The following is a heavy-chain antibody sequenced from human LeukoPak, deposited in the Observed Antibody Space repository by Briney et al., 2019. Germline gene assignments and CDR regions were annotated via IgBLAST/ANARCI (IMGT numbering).Heavy chain of an antibody. J-gene: IGHJ4*02. CDR3: ARSEGIVVVVPAAIRFPLDY. D-gene: IGHD2-2*02. CDR2: IIPIFGTA. V-gene: IGHV1-69*01. Sequence: GGSLRLSCAASGFTFSSYAISWVRQAPGQGLEWMGGIIPIFGTANYAQKFQGRVTITADESTSTAYMELSSLRSEDTAVYYCARSEGIVVVVPAAIRFPLDYWGQGTLVTVSS. CDR1: GFTFSSYA.